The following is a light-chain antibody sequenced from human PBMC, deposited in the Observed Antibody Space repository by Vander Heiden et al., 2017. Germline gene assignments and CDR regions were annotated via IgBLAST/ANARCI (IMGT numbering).Light chain of an antibody. CDR1: TLPQQY. CDR2: KDS. J-gene: IGLJ3*02. CDR3: QSTDTSGPYVV. Sequence: SSELTQPPSVSVSPGQTARITCSGDTLPQQYVYWYQQRPGQAPVLVMYKDSERPSGIPERCSGSSSGTTVTLTITGVQAEDEADYYCQSTDTSGPYVVFGGGTQLTVL. V-gene: IGLV3-25*03.